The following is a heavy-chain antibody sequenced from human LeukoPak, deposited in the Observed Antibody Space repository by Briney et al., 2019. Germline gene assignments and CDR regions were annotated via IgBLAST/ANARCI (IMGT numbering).Heavy chain of an antibody. Sequence: GGSLRLSCAASGFTFSTYDMYWVRQAPGKGLECVASISRNSGGSTYYAASVKGRFTISRDNSRSTLYLQMNSLRADDTAVYYCSKKGQNGDYGKPDWGQGTLVTVSS. CDR2: ISRNSGGST. CDR1: GFTFSTYD. D-gene: IGHD4-17*01. CDR3: SKKGQNGDYGKPD. V-gene: IGHV3-23*01. J-gene: IGHJ4*02.